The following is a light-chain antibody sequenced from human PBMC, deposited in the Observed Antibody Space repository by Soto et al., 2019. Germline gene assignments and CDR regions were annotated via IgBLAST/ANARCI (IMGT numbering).Light chain of an antibody. CDR3: QQYGSSCT. Sequence: EIVLTQSPGTLSLSPGERATLSCRASQSVSNNYLAWYQQKPGQAPSLLIYGASNQDTGIPDRFSGSGSGTDFTLTISRLQPEDFAVYYCQQYGSSCTFGQGTKVEIK. J-gene: IGKJ1*01. V-gene: IGKV3-20*01. CDR2: GAS. CDR1: QSVSNNY.